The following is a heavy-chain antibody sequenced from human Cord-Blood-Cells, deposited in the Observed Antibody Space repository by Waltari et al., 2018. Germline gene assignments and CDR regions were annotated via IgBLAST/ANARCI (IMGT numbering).Heavy chain of an antibody. J-gene: IGHJ4*02. CDR1: GGSISSSSYY. CDR2: IYYRGST. Sequence: QLQLQESGPGLVKPSETLSLTCTVSGGSISSSSYYWGWIRQPPGKGLEWIGSIYYRGSTYYTPSRKSRVTISVDTSKNQFSLKLSSVTATDTAVYYCARREGTAIYWGQGTLVTVSS. D-gene: IGHD1-26*01. V-gene: IGHV4-39*01. CDR3: ARREGTAIY.